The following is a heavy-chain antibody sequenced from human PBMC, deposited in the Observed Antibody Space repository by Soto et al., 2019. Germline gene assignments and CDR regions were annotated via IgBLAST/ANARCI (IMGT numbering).Heavy chain of an antibody. V-gene: IGHV3-74*01. Sequence: EVHLVESGGGVVQPGGSLRLSCVASGFSFSTWMHWVRQAPGKGLVWLSRINSDGSSISYADSVKGRFFVSRDNAKNTLYLQINSLTAEDTAVYYCTRGASGYGNFDYWGQGVLLTVSS. CDR2: INSDGSSI. CDR3: TRGASGYGNFDY. CDR1: GFSFSTW. D-gene: IGHD5-12*01. J-gene: IGHJ4*02.